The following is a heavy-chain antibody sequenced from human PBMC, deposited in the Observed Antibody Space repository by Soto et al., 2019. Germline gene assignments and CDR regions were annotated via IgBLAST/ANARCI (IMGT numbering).Heavy chain of an antibody. CDR1: GGSISSSSYY. V-gene: IGHV4-39*01. CDR3: ARLIVTTVTSYFDY. J-gene: IGHJ4*02. Sequence: QLQLQESGPGLVKPSETLSLTCTVSGGSISSSSYYWGWIRQPPGKGLEWIGSIYYSGSTYYNPSLKSRVTISVDTSKNQFSLKLSSVTAADTAVYYCARLIVTTVTSYFDYWGQGTLVTVSS. CDR2: IYYSGST. D-gene: IGHD4-17*01.